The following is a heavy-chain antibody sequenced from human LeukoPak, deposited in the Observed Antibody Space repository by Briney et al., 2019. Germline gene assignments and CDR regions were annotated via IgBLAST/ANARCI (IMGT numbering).Heavy chain of an antibody. J-gene: IGHJ4*02. Sequence: SETLSLTCTVSGGSISSSSYYWGWIRQPPGKGLEWIGSIYYSGSTYYNPSLKSRVTISVDTSKNQFSLKLSSVTAADTAVYYCARARRKANYYDSSGYDYWGQGTLVTVSS. CDR3: ARARRKANYYDSSGYDY. CDR2: IYYSGST. V-gene: IGHV4-39*07. CDR1: GGSISSSSYY. D-gene: IGHD3-22*01.